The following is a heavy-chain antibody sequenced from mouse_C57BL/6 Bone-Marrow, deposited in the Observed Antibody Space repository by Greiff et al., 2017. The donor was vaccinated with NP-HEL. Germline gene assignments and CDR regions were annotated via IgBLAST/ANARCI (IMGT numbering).Heavy chain of an antibody. V-gene: IGHV1-69*01. CDR1: GYTFTSYW. J-gene: IGHJ1*03. CDR3: ARRLGYYGSSDLYWYFDV. D-gene: IGHD1-1*01. Sequence: QVQLQQPGAELVMPGASVKLSCKASGYTFTSYWMHWGKQRPGQGLEWIGEIDPSESYTNYNQKFKGKSTLTVDKSSSTAYMQLSSLTSEDSAVYYCARRLGYYGSSDLYWYFDVWGTGTTVTVSS. CDR2: IDPSESYT.